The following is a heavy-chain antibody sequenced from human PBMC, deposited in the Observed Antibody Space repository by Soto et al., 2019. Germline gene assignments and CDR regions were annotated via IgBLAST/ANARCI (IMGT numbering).Heavy chain of an antibody. V-gene: IGHV1-18*01. CDR2: ISAYNGNT. D-gene: IGHD3-22*01. CDR1: GYTFTSYG. Sequence: ASVKVSCKASGYTFTSYGISWVRQAPGQGLEWMGWISAYNGNTNYAQKLQGRVTMTTDTSTSTAYMELRSLRSDDTAVYYCARAQTYYYDSSGYPDAFNMWGQGTMVTVS. CDR3: ARAQTYYYDSSGYPDAFNM. J-gene: IGHJ3*02.